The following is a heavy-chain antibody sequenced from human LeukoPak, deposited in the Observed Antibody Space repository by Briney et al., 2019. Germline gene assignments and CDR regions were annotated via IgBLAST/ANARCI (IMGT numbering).Heavy chain of an antibody. Sequence: GGSLRLSCAASGFTFSNYWMSWVRQAPGKGPEWVANIKQDGSEKLYVDSLKGRFTISRDNAKNSLYLQMNSLRAEDTAVYYCATLGAYDRFDSWGQGTLVTVSS. J-gene: IGHJ4*02. CDR3: ATLGAYDRFDS. CDR1: GFTFSNYW. CDR2: IKQDGSEK. V-gene: IGHV3-7*05. D-gene: IGHD5-12*01.